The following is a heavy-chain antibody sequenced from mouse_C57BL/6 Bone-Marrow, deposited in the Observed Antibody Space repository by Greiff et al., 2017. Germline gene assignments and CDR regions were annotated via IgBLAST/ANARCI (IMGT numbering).Heavy chain of an antibody. Sequence: QVHVKQSGAELVRPGASVKLSCKASGYTFTDYYINWVKQRPGQGLEWIARIYPGSGNTYYNEKFKGKATLTAEKSSSTAYMRLSSLTSEDSAVYFCASWGLLWLRRGGYYYAMDYWGQGTSVTVSS. CDR3: ASWGLLWLRRGGYYYAMDY. J-gene: IGHJ4*01. V-gene: IGHV1-76*01. CDR2: IYPGSGNT. D-gene: IGHD2-2*01. CDR1: GYTFTDYY.